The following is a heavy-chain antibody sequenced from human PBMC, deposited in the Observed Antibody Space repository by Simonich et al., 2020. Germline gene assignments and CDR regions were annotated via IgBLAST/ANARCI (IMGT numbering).Heavy chain of an antibody. Sequence: QVQLVQSGAEVKKPGASVKVSCTASGYTFTGYSMHWVRQAPGQGLEWMGWINPNSGGTNYAKKFQGRVTMTRDTSISTAYMELSRLRSDDTAVYYCASSKLATIDYWGQGTLVTVSS. J-gene: IGHJ4*02. CDR1: GYTFTGYS. D-gene: IGHD5-12*01. V-gene: IGHV1-2*02. CDR2: INPNSGGT. CDR3: ASSKLATIDY.